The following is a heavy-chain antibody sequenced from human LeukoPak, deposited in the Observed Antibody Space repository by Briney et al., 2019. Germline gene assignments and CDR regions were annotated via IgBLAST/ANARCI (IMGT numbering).Heavy chain of an antibody. CDR1: GYTFTGYY. D-gene: IGHD2-15*01. J-gene: IGHJ5*02. CDR2: INPNSGGT. V-gene: IGHV1-2*02. CDR3: ARDMVVAAPKGWFDP. Sequence: ASVKVSCKASGYTFTGYYMHWVRQAPGQGLEWMGWINPNSGGTNYAQKFQGRVTMTRDTSISTAYKELSRLRSDDTAVYYCARDMVVAAPKGWFDPWGQGTLVTVSS.